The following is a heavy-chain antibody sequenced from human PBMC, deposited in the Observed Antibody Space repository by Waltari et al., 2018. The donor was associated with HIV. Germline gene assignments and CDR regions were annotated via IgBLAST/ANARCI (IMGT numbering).Heavy chain of an antibody. CDR2: INHSGST. CDR1: GGSFSGYY. J-gene: IGHJ3*02. CDR3: ARRGRKRTGWLRFSEGAFDI. V-gene: IGHV4-34*01. D-gene: IGHD5-12*01. Sequence: QVQLQQWGAGLLKPSETLSLTCAVYGGSFSGYYWSWIRQPPGKGLEWIGEINHSGSTNYNPTLKGRVTISVDTSKNQFSLELSSVTAADTAVYYCARRGRKRTGWLRFSEGAFDIWGQGTMVTVSS.